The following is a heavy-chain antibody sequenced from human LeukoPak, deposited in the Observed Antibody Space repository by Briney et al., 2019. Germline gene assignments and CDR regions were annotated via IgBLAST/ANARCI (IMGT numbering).Heavy chain of an antibody. CDR2: LSGSGGST. Sequence: PGGSLRLFCAASGLTFSSYAMSWAREAPGKGLECGSDLSGSGGSTYYADSVKGRFPISRDNSNHTLYRQMNSLRAEDTAVFYCEGLLWFGPPDETPGVGYWGQGTLVTVSS. J-gene: IGHJ4*02. D-gene: IGHD3-10*01. CDR3: EGLLWFGPPDETPGVGY. V-gene: IGHV3-23*01. CDR1: GLTFSSYA.